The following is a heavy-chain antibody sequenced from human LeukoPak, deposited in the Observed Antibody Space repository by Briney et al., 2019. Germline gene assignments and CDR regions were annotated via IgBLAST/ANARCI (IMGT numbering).Heavy chain of an antibody. CDR3: TTDRTMKGY. J-gene: IGHJ4*02. Sequence: PGGSLRLSCAASGFTFSNARMAWVRQAPGKGLEWVGRIRSKTDGGTIDYAAPVKDRFTISRDDSKNTLYLQMNSLEIEDTAVYFCTTDRTMKGYWGQGTLVTVSS. V-gene: IGHV3-15*01. CDR2: IRSKTDGGTI. D-gene: IGHD3-22*01. CDR1: GFTFSNAR.